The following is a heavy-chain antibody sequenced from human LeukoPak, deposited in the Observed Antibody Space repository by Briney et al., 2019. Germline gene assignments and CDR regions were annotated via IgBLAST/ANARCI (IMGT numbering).Heavy chain of an antibody. V-gene: IGHV1-69*13. CDR3: ARLRYSYGSYFDY. J-gene: IGHJ4*02. CDR1: GGTFSSYA. CDR2: IIPIFGTA. D-gene: IGHD5-18*01. Sequence: GASVKVSCKASGGTFSSYAISWVRQAPGQGLEWMGGIIPIFGTANYAQKFQGRVTITADESTSTAYMELSSLRSEDTAVYYCARLRYSYGSYFDYWGQGTLVTVSS.